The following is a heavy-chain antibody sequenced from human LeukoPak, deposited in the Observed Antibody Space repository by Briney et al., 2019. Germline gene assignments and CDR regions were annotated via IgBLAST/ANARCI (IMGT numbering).Heavy chain of an antibody. CDR1: GFTFDDYA. J-gene: IGHJ4*02. CDR2: ISWNSGSI. V-gene: IGHV3-9*01. CDR3: AKVASYAVPAAIYFDY. D-gene: IGHD2-2*01. Sequence: GGSLRLSCAASGFTFDDYAMHWVRQAPGKGLEWVSGISWNSGSIGYADSVKGRFTISRDNAKNTLYLQMNSLRAEDTAVYYCAKVASYAVPAAIYFDYWGQGTLVTVSS.